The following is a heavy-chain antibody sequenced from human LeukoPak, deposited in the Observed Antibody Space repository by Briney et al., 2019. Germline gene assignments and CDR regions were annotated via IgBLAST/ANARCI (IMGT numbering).Heavy chain of an antibody. CDR2: ISYDGSNK. CDR1: GFTFSSYG. V-gene: IGHV3-30*18. CDR3: AKDIVPAAVSTGDSFDY. Sequence: PGGSLRLSCAASGFTFSSYGMPWVRQAPGKGLEWVAVISYDGSNKYYADSVKGRFTISRDNSKNTLYLQMNSLRAEDTVVYYCAKDIVPAAVSTGDSFDYWGQGTLVTVSS. D-gene: IGHD2-2*01. J-gene: IGHJ4*02.